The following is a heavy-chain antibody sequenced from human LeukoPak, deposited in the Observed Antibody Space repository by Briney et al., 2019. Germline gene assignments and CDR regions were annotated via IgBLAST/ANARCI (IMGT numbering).Heavy chain of an antibody. CDR2: IRSKANSYAT. D-gene: IGHD5-12*01. CDR3: TRDSGYNPVDYYYYYMDV. J-gene: IGHJ6*03. Sequence: GGSLRLSCAASGFTFSGSAMHWVRQASGKGLEWVGRIRSKANSYATAYAASVKGRFTISRDDSKNTAYLQMNSLKTEDTAVYYCTRDSGYNPVDYYYYYMDVWSKGTTVTVSS. V-gene: IGHV3-73*01. CDR1: GFTFSGSA.